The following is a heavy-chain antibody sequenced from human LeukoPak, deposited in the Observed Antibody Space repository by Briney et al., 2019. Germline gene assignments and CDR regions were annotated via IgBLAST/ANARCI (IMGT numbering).Heavy chain of an antibody. CDR2: ISSSSSYI. J-gene: IGHJ6*03. Sequence: GGSLRLSCAASGFTFSSYSMNWVRQAPGKGLEWVSSISSSSSYIYYADSVKGRFTISRDNAKNSLYLQMNSLRAEDTAVYYCARAGHYDFWSGYFLGRNYYYYYMDVWGKGTTVTVSS. D-gene: IGHD3-3*01. V-gene: IGHV3-21*01. CDR1: GFTFSSYS. CDR3: ARAGHYDFWSGYFLGRNYYYYYMDV.